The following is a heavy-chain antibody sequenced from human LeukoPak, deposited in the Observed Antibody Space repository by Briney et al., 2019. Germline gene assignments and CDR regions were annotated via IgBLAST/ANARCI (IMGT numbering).Heavy chain of an antibody. D-gene: IGHD1/OR15-1a*01. J-gene: IGHJ4*02. CDR2: IRYDGSNK. V-gene: IGHV3-30*02. CDR1: GFTFSSYG. CDR3: AKDNNEHFDY. Sequence: QSGGSLRLSCAASGFTFSSYGMHWVRQAPGKGLEWVAFIRYDGSNKYYADSVKGRFTISRDNSKNTLYLQMNSLRAEDTAVYYCAKDNNEHFDYWGQGTLVTVSS.